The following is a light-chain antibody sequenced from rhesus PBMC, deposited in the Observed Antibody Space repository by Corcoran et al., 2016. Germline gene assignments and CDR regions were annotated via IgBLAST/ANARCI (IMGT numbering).Light chain of an antibody. V-gene: IGKV1-74*01. CDR3: QHGYGTPWT. CDR2: KTS. Sequence: DIQMTQSPSSLSASVGDRVTITCRASENVNNYLNWYQQKPGKAPKLQIYKTSTLQSGVPSRFSDSGSGTNYTLTISSLQPEDVATYYFQHGYGTPWTFGQGTKVEIK. CDR1: ENVNNY. J-gene: IGKJ1*01.